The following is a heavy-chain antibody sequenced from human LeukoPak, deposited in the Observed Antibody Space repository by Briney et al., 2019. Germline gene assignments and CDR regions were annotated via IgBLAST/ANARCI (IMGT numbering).Heavy chain of an antibody. V-gene: IGHV3-33*08. CDR2: VWYDGSKT. CDR3: ARGVDYYDSGGTIYY. J-gene: IGHJ4*02. CDR1: GFSFNTYG. D-gene: IGHD3-22*01. Sequence: GGSLRLSCAASGFSFNTYGMHWVRQAPGKGLEWVAVVWYDGSKTYSADSVKGRITISRDDSKNTLYLQMNSLRAEDTAVYYCARGVDYYDSGGTIYYWGQGTLVTVSS.